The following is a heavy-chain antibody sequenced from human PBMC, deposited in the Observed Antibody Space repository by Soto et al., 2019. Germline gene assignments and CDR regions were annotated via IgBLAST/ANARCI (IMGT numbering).Heavy chain of an antibody. D-gene: IGHD3-3*01. CDR2: ISRNSGSI. CDR3: AKDLTFTIFEDGMHV. J-gene: IGHJ6*02. Sequence: EVQLVESGGDSVQPGRSLRLSCVASGFTFDDSAMHWVRQPPGKGLEWVSGISRNSGSIAYADSVKGRFTISRDNAKKSLYLQMNSLRPEDTALYYCAKDLTFTIFEDGMHVWGQGTTVTVSS. CDR1: GFTFDDSA. V-gene: IGHV3-9*01.